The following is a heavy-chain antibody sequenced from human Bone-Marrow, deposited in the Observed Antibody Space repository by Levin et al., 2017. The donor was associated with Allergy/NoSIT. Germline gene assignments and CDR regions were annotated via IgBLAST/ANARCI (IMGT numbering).Heavy chain of an antibody. V-gene: IGHV3-30*18. CDR2: IPNDGSNE. CDR1: GFTFSTYG. CDR3: AKAGRGDAHEAFDY. D-gene: IGHD2-21*01. Sequence: LSLTCAASGFTFSTYGMHWVRQAPGKGLEWVALIPNDGSNEYYADSVKGRFIISRDNSKNAFYLQMNNLRVEDTAVYYCAKAGRGDAHEAFDYWGLGTLVTVSS. J-gene: IGHJ4*02.